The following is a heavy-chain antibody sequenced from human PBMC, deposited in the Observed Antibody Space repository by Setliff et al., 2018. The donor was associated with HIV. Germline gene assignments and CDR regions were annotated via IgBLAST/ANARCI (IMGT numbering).Heavy chain of an antibody. D-gene: IGHD6-19*01. Sequence: SETLSLTCTVSGGSISSYYWSWIRQPAGKGLEWVGHIHPSGVADANPSLRRRVTIAVDAAKNQFSLTLTSVSATDTAVYYCARGLDQEKSAYWGLGTLVTVSS. V-gene: IGHV4-4*07. CDR2: IHPSGVA. CDR3: ARGLDQEKSAY. CDR1: GGSISSYY. J-gene: IGHJ4*02.